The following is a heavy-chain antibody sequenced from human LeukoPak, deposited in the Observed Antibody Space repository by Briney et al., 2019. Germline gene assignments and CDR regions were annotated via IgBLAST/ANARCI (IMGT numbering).Heavy chain of an antibody. V-gene: IGHV3-7*01. CDR3: ARGHGVF. CDR1: GLTVSSNY. D-gene: IGHD3-3*01. Sequence: GGSLRLSCAASGLTVSSNYMSWVRQAPGKGLEWVANIQPDGSEKYSVDSVKGRFTISRDNAKNSLYLQMNSLRAEDTAVYYCARGHGVFWGQGTTVTVSS. J-gene: IGHJ6*02. CDR2: IQPDGSEK.